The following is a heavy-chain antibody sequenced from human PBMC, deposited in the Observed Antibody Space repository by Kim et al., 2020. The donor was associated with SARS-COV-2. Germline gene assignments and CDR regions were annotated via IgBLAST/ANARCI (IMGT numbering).Heavy chain of an antibody. CDR2: ISGSGGST. CDR1: GFTFSSYA. V-gene: IGHV3-23*01. Sequence: GGSLRLSCAASGFTFSSYAMSWVRQAPGKGLEWVSAISGSGGSTYYADSVKGRFTISRDNSKNTLYLQMNSLRAEDTAVYYCAKDNRHGYYGSGRPDYWGQGTLVTVSS. J-gene: IGHJ4*02. CDR3: AKDNRHGYYGSGRPDY. D-gene: IGHD3-10*01.